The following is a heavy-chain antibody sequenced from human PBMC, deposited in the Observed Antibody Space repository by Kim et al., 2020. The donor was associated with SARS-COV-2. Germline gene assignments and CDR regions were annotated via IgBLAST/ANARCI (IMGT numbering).Heavy chain of an antibody. CDR3: ARHFISGDYFDY. Sequence: SETLSLTCTVSGGSISSSSYYWGWIRQPPGKGLEWIGSIYYSGSTYYNPSLKSRVTISVDTSKNQFSLKLSSVTAADTAVYYYARHFISGDYFDYWGQGTLVTVSS. CDR1: GGSISSSSYY. J-gene: IGHJ4*02. D-gene: IGHD3-3*02. V-gene: IGHV4-39*01. CDR2: IYYSGST.